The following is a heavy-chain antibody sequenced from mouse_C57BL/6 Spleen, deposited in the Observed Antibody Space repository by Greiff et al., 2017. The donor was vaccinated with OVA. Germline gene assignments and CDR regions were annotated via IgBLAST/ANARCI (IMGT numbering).Heavy chain of an antibody. CDR2: ISSGGDYI. D-gene: IGHD4-1*01. CDR1: GFTFSSYA. CDR3: TKLGRRGYYFDY. J-gene: IGHJ2*01. V-gene: IGHV5-9-1*02. Sequence: EVNLVESGEGLVKPGGSLKLSCAASGFTFSSYAMSWVRRTPEKRLEWVAYISSGGDYIYYADTVKGRFTISRDNARNTLYLQMSSLKSEDTAMYYCTKLGRRGYYFDYWGQGTTLTVSS.